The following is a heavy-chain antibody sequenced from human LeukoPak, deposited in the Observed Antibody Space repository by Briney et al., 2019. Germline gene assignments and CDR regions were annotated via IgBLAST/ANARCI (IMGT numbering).Heavy chain of an antibody. CDR2: INPSGGST. CDR1: GYTFTTYY. Sequence: ASVKVSCKASGYTFTTYYMHWVRQAPGQGLEWMGIINPSGGSTTYAQKFQGRVTMTRDTSTSTVYMELSSLRSEDTAVYYCASPSSYYYDSGDSRASDIWGQGTMVTVSS. CDR3: ASPSSYYYDSGDSRASDI. J-gene: IGHJ3*02. D-gene: IGHD3-22*01. V-gene: IGHV1-46*03.